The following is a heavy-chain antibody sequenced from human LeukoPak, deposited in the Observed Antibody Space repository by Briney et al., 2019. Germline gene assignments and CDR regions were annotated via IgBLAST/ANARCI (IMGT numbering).Heavy chain of an antibody. CDR2: ISGSGGST. Sequence: PGGSLRLSCAASGFTFSSYAMSWVRQAPGKGLERVSAISGSGGSTYYADSVKGRFTISRDNSKNTLYLQMNSLRAEVTAVYYCAKDSTYYYDSSGYHHDYWGQGTLVTVSS. V-gene: IGHV3-23*01. CDR1: GFTFSSYA. D-gene: IGHD3-22*01. CDR3: AKDSTYYYDSSGYHHDY. J-gene: IGHJ4*02.